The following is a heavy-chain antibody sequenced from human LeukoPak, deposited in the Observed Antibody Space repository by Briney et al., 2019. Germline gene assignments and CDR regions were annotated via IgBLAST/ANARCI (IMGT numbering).Heavy chain of an antibody. J-gene: IGHJ6*03. V-gene: IGHV3-53*01. Sequence: GGSLRLSCAASGFTVSSNYMSWVRQAPGKGLEWVSIIYSGGSTFYADSVKGRFTISRDSSKNTLYLQMNSLRAEDTAVYYCARDGYSYGRGYMDVWGKGTTVAVSS. D-gene: IGHD5-18*01. CDR1: GFTVSSNY. CDR3: ARDGYSYGRGYMDV. CDR2: IYSGGST.